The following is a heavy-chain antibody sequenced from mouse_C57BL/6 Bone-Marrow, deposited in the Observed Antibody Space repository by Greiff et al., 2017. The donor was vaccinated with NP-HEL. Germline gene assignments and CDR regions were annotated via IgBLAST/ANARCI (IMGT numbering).Heavy chain of an antibody. CDR2: IYPRSGNT. CDR1: GYTFTSYG. J-gene: IGHJ2*01. D-gene: IGHD1-1*01. V-gene: IGHV1-81*01. Sequence: QVQLQQSGAELARPGASVKLSCTASGYTFTSYGISWVKQRTGQGLEWIGEIYPRSGNTYYNEKFKGTATLTADKSSSTAYMELRSLTSGDSAVYFCARLRYYFDYWGQGTTLTGSS. CDR3: ARLRYYFDY.